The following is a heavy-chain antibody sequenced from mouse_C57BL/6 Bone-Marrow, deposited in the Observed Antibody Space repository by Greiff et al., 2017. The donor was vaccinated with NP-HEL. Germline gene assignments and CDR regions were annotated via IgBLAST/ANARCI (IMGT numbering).Heavy chain of an antibody. CDR3: ARKDYYGSSYGGWYFEV. D-gene: IGHD1-1*01. CDR2: INPNYGTT. Sequence: VQLQQSGPELVKPGASVKISCKASGYSFTDYNMNWVKQSNGKSLEWIGVINPNYGTTSYNQKFKGKATLTVDQSSSTAYMQLNSLTSEDSAVYYCARKDYYGSSYGGWYFEVWGTGTTVTVSS. V-gene: IGHV1-39*01. J-gene: IGHJ1*03. CDR1: GYSFTDYN.